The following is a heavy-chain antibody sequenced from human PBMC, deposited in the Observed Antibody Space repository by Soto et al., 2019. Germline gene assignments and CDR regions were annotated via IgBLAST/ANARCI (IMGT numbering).Heavy chain of an antibody. D-gene: IGHD4-17*01. Sequence: PGXSLRLSCAASGFTFSSYSINWVLQAPGKGLEWVSYISSSSSTIYYADSVKGRFTISRDNAKNSLYLQMNSLRDEDTAVYYCARDLYGDMGCFDLWGRGTLVTVSS. CDR1: GFTFSSYS. CDR3: ARDLYGDMGCFDL. V-gene: IGHV3-48*02. CDR2: ISSSSSTI. J-gene: IGHJ2*01.